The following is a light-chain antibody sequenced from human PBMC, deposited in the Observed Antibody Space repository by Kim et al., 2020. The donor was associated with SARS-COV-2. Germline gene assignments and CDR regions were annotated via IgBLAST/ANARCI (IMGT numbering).Light chain of an antibody. J-gene: IGLJ2*01. Sequence: GKRVTISWSGSRSSIGNNYVYWYQQVPGAAPKLLIYRNDQRPSGVPDRFSGSKSGTSASLAISGLRSEDEADYYCAAWDDILSGPVFGGGTQLTVL. CDR3: AAWDDILSGPV. CDR1: RSSIGNNY. V-gene: IGLV1-47*01. CDR2: RND.